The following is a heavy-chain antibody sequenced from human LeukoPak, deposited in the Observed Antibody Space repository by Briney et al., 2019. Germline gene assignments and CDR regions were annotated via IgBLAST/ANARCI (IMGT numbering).Heavy chain of an antibody. V-gene: IGHV3-74*01. Sequence: PGGSLRLSCAASGFTFSSYWMHWVRQGPGKGLVWASRINRDGSSTTYADSVKGRFTISRDNAKNTLYLQMNSLRAEDTAVYYCARDQSSVFDYWGQGTLVTVSS. D-gene: IGHD3-22*01. CDR2: INRDGSST. CDR1: GFTFSSYW. CDR3: ARDQSSVFDY. J-gene: IGHJ4*02.